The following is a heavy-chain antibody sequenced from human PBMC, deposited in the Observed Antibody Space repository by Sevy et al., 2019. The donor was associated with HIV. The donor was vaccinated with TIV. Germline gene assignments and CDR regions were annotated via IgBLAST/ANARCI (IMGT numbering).Heavy chain of an antibody. CDR2: ISYDGSNK. Sequence: GSLRHSCAASGFTFSSYAVHWVRQAPGKGLEWVAVISYDGSNKYYADSVKGRFTISRDNSKNTLYLQMNSLRAEDKAVYYCARDRSKGEQQLNYRGQGTLVTVSS. CDR3: ARDRSKGEQQLNY. V-gene: IGHV3-30-3*01. CDR1: GFTFSSYA. J-gene: IGHJ4*02. D-gene: IGHD6-13*01.